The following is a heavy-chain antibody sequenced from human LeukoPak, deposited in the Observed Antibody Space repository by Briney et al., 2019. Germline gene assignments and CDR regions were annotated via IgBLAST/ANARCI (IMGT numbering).Heavy chain of an antibody. V-gene: IGHV4-34*01. J-gene: IGHJ4*02. CDR3: ARIVAATGTSYFDS. CDR1: GGSISSYY. D-gene: IGHD6-13*01. CDR2: INHSGST. Sequence: SETLSLTCTVSGGSISSYYWSWIRQPPGKGLEWIGEINHSGSTNYNPSLKSRVTISVDTSKNQFSLKLSSVTAADTAVYYCARIVAATGTSYFDSWGQGTLVTVSS.